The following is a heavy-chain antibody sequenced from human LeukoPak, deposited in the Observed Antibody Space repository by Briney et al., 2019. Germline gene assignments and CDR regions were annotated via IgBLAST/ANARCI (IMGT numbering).Heavy chain of an antibody. J-gene: IGHJ4*02. CDR1: GGSISSYY. Sequence: TSETLSLTYTVSGGSISSYYWSWIRQPPGKGLEWIGYIYYSGSTNYNPSLKSRDTISVDTSKNQFSLKLSSVTAADTAVYYCARSRKYYFDYWGQGTLVTVSS. D-gene: IGHD1-14*01. V-gene: IGHV4-59*01. CDR2: IYYSGST. CDR3: ARSRKYYFDY.